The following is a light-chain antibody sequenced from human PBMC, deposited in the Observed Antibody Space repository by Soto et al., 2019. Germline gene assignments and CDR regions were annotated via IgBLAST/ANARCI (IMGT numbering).Light chain of an antibody. CDR2: KAS. J-gene: IGKJ1*01. V-gene: IGKV1-5*03. Sequence: DIQMTQSPSTLSASVGDRVTITCRASQSISTWLAWYQLKPGKAPKLLIHKASNLETGVPPRFSGRGSGTEFTLTISSLQPDDFATYYCQHYNSLPWTFGQGTKVEIK. CDR1: QSISTW. CDR3: QHYNSLPWT.